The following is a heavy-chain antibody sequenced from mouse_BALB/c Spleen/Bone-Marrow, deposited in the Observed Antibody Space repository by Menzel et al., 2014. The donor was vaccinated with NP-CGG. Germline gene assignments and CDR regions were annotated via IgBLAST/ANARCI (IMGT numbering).Heavy chain of an antibody. Sequence: EVELQQSGTILARTGASVKLSSKSSRYTFTSYWMHWIKQRPGQGLEWIGVIYPGSGDTNYNQKFKDKAKLTAVPSTSNAYMNLSSRINEDSALYYCTSRGIAPGGFVYWSECATPTISS. D-gene: IGHD3-1*01. CDR1: RYTFTSYW. J-gene: IGHJ2*01. CDR3: TSRGIAPGGFVY. V-gene: IGHV1-5*01. CDR2: IYPGSGDT.